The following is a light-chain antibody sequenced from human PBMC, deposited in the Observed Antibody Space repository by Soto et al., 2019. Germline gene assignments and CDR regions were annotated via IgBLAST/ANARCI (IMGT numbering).Light chain of an antibody. V-gene: IGLV1-40*01. Sequence: QSVLTQPPSVSGAPGQRVTISCTGSSSNIGAGYDVHWYQQLPGTAPKLLIYGNSNRPSGVPHRFSGSKSGTSASLAITGLQAEDEADYYCQSYDSSLSGSYVFGTGTQLTVL. CDR3: QSYDSSLSGSYV. J-gene: IGLJ1*01. CDR2: GNS. CDR1: SSNIGAGYD.